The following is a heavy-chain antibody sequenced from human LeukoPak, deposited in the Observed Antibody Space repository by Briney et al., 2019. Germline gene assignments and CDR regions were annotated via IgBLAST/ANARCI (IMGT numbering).Heavy chain of an antibody. D-gene: IGHD3-22*01. J-gene: IGHJ4*02. V-gene: IGHV3-48*03. CDR2: ISGSGSII. CDR3: ARGYYYDSSGYFNYSDY. CDR1: GFTFSSYE. Sequence: GGSLRLSCAASGFTFSSYEMNWVREPPGKGLEWVSYISGSGSIIYYADSVKGRFTISRDNAKNSLYLQMNSPRAEDTAVYYCARGYYYDSSGYFNYSDYWGQGTLVTVSS.